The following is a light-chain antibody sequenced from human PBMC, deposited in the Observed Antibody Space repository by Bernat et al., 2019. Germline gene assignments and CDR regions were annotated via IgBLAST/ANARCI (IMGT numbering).Light chain of an antibody. J-gene: IGKJ1*01. V-gene: IGKV2-24*01. Sequence: DIVMTQTPLSSPVTLGQPASISCRSSQSLVHSDGNTYLSWFQQRPGQPPRLLIYKISKRFSGVPDRLSGSGAGTDFTLKISRVEAEDVGVYYCMQGTQSPQTFGQGTKVEIK. CDR1: QSLVHSDGNTY. CDR3: MQGTQSPQT. CDR2: KIS.